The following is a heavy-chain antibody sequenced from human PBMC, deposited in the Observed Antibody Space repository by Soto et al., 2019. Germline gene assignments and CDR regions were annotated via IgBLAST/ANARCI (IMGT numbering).Heavy chain of an antibody. CDR1: GFTFSKYG. J-gene: IGHJ4*02. Sequence: HPGGSLRLSCAASGFTFSKYGMHGGRPATGKGLELVAIISYDGSNKYYAESVKGRFTISRDNPRNTVHLQMSSLRVEDTAVYYCARDLSRGITMIALEIHYWGQGTRVTVSS. CDR2: ISYDGSNK. D-gene: IGHD3-22*01. V-gene: IGHV3-30-3*01. CDR3: ARDLSRGITMIALEIHY.